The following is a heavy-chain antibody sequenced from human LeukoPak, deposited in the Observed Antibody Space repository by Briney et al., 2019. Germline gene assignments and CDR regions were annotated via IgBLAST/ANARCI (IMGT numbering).Heavy chain of an antibody. J-gene: IGHJ4*02. CDR1: GFTFSSHS. CDR3: ARDPSSYYYDSSGYPEYYFDY. V-gene: IGHV3-48*01. D-gene: IGHD3-22*01. CDR2: ISSSSSTI. Sequence: GGSLRLSCAASGFTFSSHSMNWVRQAPGKGLEWVSYISSSSSTIYYADSVKGRFTISRDNAKNSLYLQMNSLRAEDTAVYYCARDPSSYYYDSSGYPEYYFDYWGQGTLVTVSS.